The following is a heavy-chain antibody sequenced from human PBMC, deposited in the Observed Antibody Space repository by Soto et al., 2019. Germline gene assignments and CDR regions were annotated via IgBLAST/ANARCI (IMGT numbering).Heavy chain of an antibody. CDR3: EREYYTVVTVVYYYYYVMDV. CDR1: GYTFTSYY. CDR2: INTSGGST. V-gene: IGHV1-46*01. Sequence: ASVKVSCKASGYTFTSYYMHWVRQAPGQGLEWMGIINTSGGSTSYAQKFQGRVTMTRDTSTSTVYMELSSLRSEDTAVYYCEREYYTVVTVVYYYYYVMDVWGQGTTVPVSS. D-gene: IGHD2-15*01. J-gene: IGHJ6*02.